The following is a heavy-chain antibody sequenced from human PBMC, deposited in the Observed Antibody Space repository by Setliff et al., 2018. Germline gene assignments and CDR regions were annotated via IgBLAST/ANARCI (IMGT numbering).Heavy chain of an antibody. CDR3: TRGGERCHTAN. CDR2: IYHDGNP. V-gene: IGHV4-28*03. Sequence: PSETLSLTCAVSGVSVNSLTWWSWVRQAPGKGLEWIGFIYHDGNPKFNPSVNYNPSLKSRVTMSIDKSKNQFSLNLRSVTAADMAVYYCTRGGERCHTANWGQGLLVTVSS. CDR1: GVSVNSLTW. J-gene: IGHJ4*02. D-gene: IGHD2-21*01.